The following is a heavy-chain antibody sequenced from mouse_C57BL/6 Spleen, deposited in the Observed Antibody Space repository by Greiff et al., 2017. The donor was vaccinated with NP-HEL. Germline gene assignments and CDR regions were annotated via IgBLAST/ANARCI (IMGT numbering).Heavy chain of an antibody. CDR1: GYTFTSYW. CDR3: ARGRVTTVVAPALGY. CDR2: INPSNGGT. V-gene: IGHV1-53*01. Sequence: QVQLQQPGTELVKPGASVKLSCKASGYTFTSYWMHWVKQRPGQGLEWIGNINPSNGGTNYNEKFKKKATLTVDRSSSTADMQLSSLTSEDSAVYYCARGRVTTVVAPALGYWGQGTTLTVA. D-gene: IGHD1-1*01. J-gene: IGHJ2*01.